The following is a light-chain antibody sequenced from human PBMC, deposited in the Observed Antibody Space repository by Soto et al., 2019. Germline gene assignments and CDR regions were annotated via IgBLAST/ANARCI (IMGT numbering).Light chain of an antibody. J-gene: IGLJ3*02. CDR1: SSDVGGYTY. CDR2: EVS. CDR3: NSYAGSNNWV. Sequence: QAVVTQPPSASGSPGQSVTISCTGTSSDVGGYTYVSWYQQHPGKAPKLMIYEVSKRPSGVPDRFSGSKSGNTASLTVSGLQAEDEADYYCNSYAGSNNWVFGGGTQLTV. V-gene: IGLV2-8*01.